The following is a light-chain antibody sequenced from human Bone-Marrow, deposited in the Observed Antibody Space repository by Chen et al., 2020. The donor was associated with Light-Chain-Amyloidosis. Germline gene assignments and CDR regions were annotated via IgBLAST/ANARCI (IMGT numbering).Light chain of an antibody. J-gene: IGLJ3*02. CDR2: DDS. CDR1: NIGYTS. Sequence: SYVLTQPSSVSVAPGPTATIACGGNNIGYTSVHWYQQTPGQAPLLVDYDDSDRPSGIPERLSGSNSGNTATLTISRVEAGDEADYYCQVWDRSSDRPVFGGGTKLTVL. CDR3: QVWDRSSDRPV. V-gene: IGLV3-21*02.